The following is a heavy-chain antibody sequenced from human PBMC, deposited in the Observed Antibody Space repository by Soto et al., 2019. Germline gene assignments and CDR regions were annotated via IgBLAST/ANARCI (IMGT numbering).Heavy chain of an antibody. CDR3: ARSQGSSTSLEIYYYCYYGMDV. V-gene: IGHV1-69*01. Sequence: QVQLVQSGAEVKKPGSSVKVSCKASGGTFGSYAISWVRQAPGQGLEWMGGIIPITATANYAQKFQGRVTITADESTSTASMQLSSLRPEDTAVYYCARSQGSSTSLEIYYYCYYGMDVWGQGTTVTVSS. D-gene: IGHD2-2*01. J-gene: IGHJ6*02. CDR1: GGTFGSYA. CDR2: IIPITATA.